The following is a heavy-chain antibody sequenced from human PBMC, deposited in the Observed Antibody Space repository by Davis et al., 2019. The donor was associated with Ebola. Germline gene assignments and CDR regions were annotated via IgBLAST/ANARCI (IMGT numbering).Heavy chain of an antibody. V-gene: IGHV4-59*01. D-gene: IGHD7-27*01. CDR2: IYYSGST. Sequence: PSETLSLTCTVSGGSISSYYWSWIRQPPGKGLEWIGYIYYSGSTNYNPSLKSRVTISVDTSKNQFSLKLSSVTAADTAVYYCARDLMMVNWGPGGWFDPWGQGTLVTVSS. CDR1: GGSISSYY. J-gene: IGHJ5*02. CDR3: ARDLMMVNWGPGGWFDP.